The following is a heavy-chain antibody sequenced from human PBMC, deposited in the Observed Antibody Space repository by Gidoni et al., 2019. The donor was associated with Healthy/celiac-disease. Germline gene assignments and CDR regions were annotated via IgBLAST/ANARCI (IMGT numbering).Heavy chain of an antibody. V-gene: IGHV3-66*01. CDR3: ARDFRPYYDILTGYYNLGAFDI. Sequence: EVQLVESGGGLVQPGGSLRLSCAASGFTVSSNYMSWVRQAPGKGLEWVSVIYSGGSTYYADSVKGRFTISRDNSKNTLYLQMNSLRAEDTAVYYCARDFRPYYDILTGYYNLGAFDIWGQGTMVTVFS. CDR2: IYSGGST. CDR1: GFTVSSNY. D-gene: IGHD3-9*01. J-gene: IGHJ3*02.